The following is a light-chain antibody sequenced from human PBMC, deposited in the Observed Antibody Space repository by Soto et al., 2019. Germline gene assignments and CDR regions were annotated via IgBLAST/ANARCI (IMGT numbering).Light chain of an antibody. CDR3: QEANSFLGT. J-gene: IGKJ1*01. V-gene: IGKV1-12*01. Sequence: DIPMTQSPSSVSASVGDRVTITCRASQGIDRWLAWYQQKPGKGPKLLIYAASSLQRGVPARFSGSGSGTDFTLTISSLQPEDFATYYCQEANSFLGTFGQGTKVEIK. CDR2: AAS. CDR1: QGIDRW.